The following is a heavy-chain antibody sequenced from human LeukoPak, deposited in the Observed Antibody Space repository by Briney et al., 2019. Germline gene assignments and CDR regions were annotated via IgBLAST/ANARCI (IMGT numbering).Heavy chain of an antibody. CDR1: GCTFSSYA. V-gene: IGHV1-69*04. D-gene: IGHD3-16*02. CDR2: IIPILGIA. J-gene: IGHJ4*02. Sequence: SVKVSCKASGCTFSSYAISWVRQAPGQGLECMGRIIPILGIANYAQKFQGRVTITADKSTSTAYIVPSSPRSEDTAEYYCARSRVDYVWGTYRYPFDYWGQGTLVTVPS. CDR3: ARSRVDYVWGTYRYPFDY.